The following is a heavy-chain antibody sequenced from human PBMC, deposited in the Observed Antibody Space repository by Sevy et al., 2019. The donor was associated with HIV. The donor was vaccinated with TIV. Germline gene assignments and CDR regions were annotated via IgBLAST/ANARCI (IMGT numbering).Heavy chain of an antibody. J-gene: IGHJ6*02. V-gene: IGHV4-61*01. D-gene: IGHD6-19*01. Sequence: SETLSLTCTVSGGSVSSGSYYWSWIRQPPGKGLEWIGYIYYSGSTNYNPSLKSRVTISVDTSKNQFSLKLSSVTAAETAVYYCAREGYSSGWYSHYYYYGMDVWGQGTTVTVSS. CDR1: GGSVSSGSYY. CDR2: IYYSGST. CDR3: AREGYSSGWYSHYYYYGMDV.